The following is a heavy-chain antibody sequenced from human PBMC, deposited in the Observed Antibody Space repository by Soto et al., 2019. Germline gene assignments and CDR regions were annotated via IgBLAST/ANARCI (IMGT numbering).Heavy chain of an antibody. D-gene: IGHD3-3*01. V-gene: IGHV4-59*01. J-gene: IGHJ4*02. Sequence: QVQLQESGPGLVKPSETLSLTCTVSGGSISTFYWSWIRQPPGKGLEWIGYIYYNGNTNYSPSLNSRVTISVDTSKNQFSLNLNSVSAADTAVYYCARDGSRYDFWSGPYYFDYWGQGTLVTVSS. CDR3: ARDGSRYDFWSGPYYFDY. CDR1: GGSISTFY. CDR2: IYYNGNT.